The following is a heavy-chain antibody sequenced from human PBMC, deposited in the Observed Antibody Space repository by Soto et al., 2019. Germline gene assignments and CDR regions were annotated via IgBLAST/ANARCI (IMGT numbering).Heavy chain of an antibody. J-gene: IGHJ4*02. Sequence: EVQLVESGGGLVKPGGSLRLSCAASGFTFSNAWMIWVRQAPGKGLEWVGRIKSKTDGGTTDYAAHVKGRFTISRDDSKNTLYLQMNSLKTEDTAVYYCTSSYYDFWSGYPIHDFWGQGTLVTVSS. CDR3: TSSYYDFWSGYPIHDF. D-gene: IGHD3-3*01. CDR1: GFTFSNAW. V-gene: IGHV3-15*01. CDR2: IKSKTDGGTT.